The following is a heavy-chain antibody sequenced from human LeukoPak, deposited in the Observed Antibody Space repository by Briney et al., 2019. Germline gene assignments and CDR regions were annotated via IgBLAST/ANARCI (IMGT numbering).Heavy chain of an antibody. D-gene: IGHD4-23*01. Sequence: SETLSLTCSVSGDSIRSGSFHWNWIRQPAGKGLEWIGRIYITGSTDYNPSLKSRLTMSVDTSNNQFSLKLTSVTAADTAVYYCAKSWGYAANSLHIQHWGQGARVIVSA. CDR1: GDSIRSGSFH. CDR2: IYITGST. CDR3: AKSWGYAANSLHIQH. J-gene: IGHJ1*01. V-gene: IGHV4-61*02.